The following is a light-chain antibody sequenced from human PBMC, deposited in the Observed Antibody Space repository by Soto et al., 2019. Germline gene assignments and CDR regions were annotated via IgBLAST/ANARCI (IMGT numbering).Light chain of an antibody. CDR3: QQYGNSPPYS. CDR1: QSVSTTY. CDR2: ATS. J-gene: IGKJ2*03. V-gene: IGKV3-20*01. Sequence: EIVLTQSPGSLSLSPGEGATLSCRASQSVSTTYLAWYQLKPGQAPRLVIYATSSRAAGIPDRFRGSGSGTEFALTISSLEPEDVGVYSCQQYGNSPPYSFGQGTKLEIK.